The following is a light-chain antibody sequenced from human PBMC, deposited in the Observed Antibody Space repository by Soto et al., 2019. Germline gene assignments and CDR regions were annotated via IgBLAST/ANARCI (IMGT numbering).Light chain of an antibody. V-gene: IGLV2-14*01. J-gene: IGLJ1*01. Sequence: QSALTQPASVSGSPGQSITISCTGTSSDVGGYNSVSWFQQHPGKAPKLMIYDVSNRPSGVSNRVSGSKSGNTASLTISGLQAEDEADYYCSSYTSSTFYVVGTGTKLTVL. CDR3: SSYTSSTFYV. CDR1: SSDVGGYNS. CDR2: DVS.